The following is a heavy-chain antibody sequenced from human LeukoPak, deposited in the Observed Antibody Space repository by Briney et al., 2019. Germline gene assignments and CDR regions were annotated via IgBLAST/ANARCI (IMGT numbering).Heavy chain of an antibody. CDR3: ARELGVRYFDWLFDAFDI. Sequence: TGGSLRLSCAASGFTFSSYSMNWVRQAPGKGLEWVSYISSSSSTIYYADSVKGRFTISRDSAKNSLYLQMNSLRAEDTAVYYCARELGVRYFDWLFDAFDIWGQGTMVTVSS. CDR1: GFTFSSYS. D-gene: IGHD3-9*01. V-gene: IGHV3-48*01. CDR2: ISSSSSTI. J-gene: IGHJ3*02.